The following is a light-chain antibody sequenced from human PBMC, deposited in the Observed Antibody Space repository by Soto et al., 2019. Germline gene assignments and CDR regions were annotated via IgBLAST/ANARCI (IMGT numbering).Light chain of an antibody. CDR2: DVS. V-gene: IGLV2-11*01. CDR3: CSYAGSYTLV. Sequence: QSALTQPRSVSGSPGQSVTISCTGTSSDVGGYNYVSWYQQHQGKAPKLMIYDVSKRPSGVPDRFSGSKSGNTASLTISGLQAEDEDDYYCCSYAGSYTLVFGGGTQLTVL. J-gene: IGLJ3*02. CDR1: SSDVGGYNY.